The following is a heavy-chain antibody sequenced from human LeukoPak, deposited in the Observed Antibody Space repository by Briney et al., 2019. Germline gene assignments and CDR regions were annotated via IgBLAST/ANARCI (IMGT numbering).Heavy chain of an antibody. CDR3: ARLPILWFGELPGFDP. D-gene: IGHD3-10*01. J-gene: IGHJ5*02. CDR1: GGSISSYY. V-gene: IGHV4-4*07. CDR2: IYTSGST. Sequence: PSETLSLTCTVSGGSISSYYWSWIRQPAGKGLEWIGRIYTSGSTNYNPSLKSRVTISVDTSKNQFSLKLSSVTAADTAVYYCARLPILWFGELPGFDPWGQGTLVTVSS.